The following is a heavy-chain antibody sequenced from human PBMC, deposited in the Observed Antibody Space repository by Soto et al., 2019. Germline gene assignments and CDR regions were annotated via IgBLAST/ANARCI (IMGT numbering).Heavy chain of an antibody. CDR1: GGSVSSGSYY. V-gene: IGHV4-61*01. Sequence: PSETLSLTCTVSGGSVSSGSYYWSWIRQPPGKGLEWIGYIYYSGSTNYNHSLKSRVTISVDTSKNQFSLKLSSVTAADTAVYYCARDHYGYGMDVWGQGTTVTVSS. D-gene: IGHD4-17*01. CDR2: IYYSGST. J-gene: IGHJ6*02. CDR3: ARDHYGYGMDV.